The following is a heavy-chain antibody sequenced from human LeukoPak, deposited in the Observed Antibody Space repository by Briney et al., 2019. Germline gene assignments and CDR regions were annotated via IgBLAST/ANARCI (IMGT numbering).Heavy chain of an antibody. V-gene: IGHV4-59*01. CDR1: GGSISSYY. Sequence: SETLSLTCTVSGGSISSYYWSWLRQPPGKGLEWIGYIYYSGSTNYNPSLKSRVTISVDTSKNQFSLKLSSVTAADTAVYYCARDGETMDVWGQGTTVTVSS. CDR3: ARDGETMDV. CDR2: IYYSGST. J-gene: IGHJ6*02. D-gene: IGHD3-3*01.